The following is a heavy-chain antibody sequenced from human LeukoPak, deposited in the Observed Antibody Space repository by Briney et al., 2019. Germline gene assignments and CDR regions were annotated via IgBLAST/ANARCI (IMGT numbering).Heavy chain of an antibody. D-gene: IGHD6-13*01. CDR1: GGTFSSYA. CDR2: IIPIFGTA. Sequence: ASVKVSCKASGGTFSSYAISWVRQAPGQGLEWMGGIIPIFGTANYAQKFQGRVTITADKSTSTAYMELSSLRSENTAVYYCARAAGTPFYYYYMDVWGKGTTVTVSS. CDR3: ARAAGTPFYYYYMDV. V-gene: IGHV1-69*06. J-gene: IGHJ6*03.